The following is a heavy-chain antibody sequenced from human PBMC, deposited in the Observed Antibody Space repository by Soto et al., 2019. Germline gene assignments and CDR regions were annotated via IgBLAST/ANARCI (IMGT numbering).Heavy chain of an antibody. Sequence: QVQLVESGGGLVKPGGSLRLSCAASGFTFSDYCMSWIRQAPGKGLEWVSYISSSGSNIYYADSVKGRFTISRDNAKNSLDLQMNRLRAEDTAVYYCAREIGYSYSTFDYWGQGTLVTVSS. CDR2: ISSSGSNI. D-gene: IGHD5-18*01. V-gene: IGHV3-11*01. CDR1: GFTFSDYC. CDR3: AREIGYSYSTFDY. J-gene: IGHJ4*02.